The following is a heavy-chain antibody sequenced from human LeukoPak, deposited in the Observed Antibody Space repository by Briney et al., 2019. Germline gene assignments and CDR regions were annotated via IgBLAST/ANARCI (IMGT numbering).Heavy chain of an antibody. CDR1: GFTLNSYP. D-gene: IGHD3-16*01. CDR2: ISYDGYTT. V-gene: IGHV3-30*04. J-gene: IGHJ4*02. CDR3: ARDPRRGSPDYFDY. Sequence: GTSLRLSCAASGFTLNSYPMHWVRQAPGKGLEWLAVISYDGYTTLHADSVKGRFTISRDDSRDTLYLQMNSLRSEDTAVYYCARDPRRGSPDYFDYWGRGTLVTVST.